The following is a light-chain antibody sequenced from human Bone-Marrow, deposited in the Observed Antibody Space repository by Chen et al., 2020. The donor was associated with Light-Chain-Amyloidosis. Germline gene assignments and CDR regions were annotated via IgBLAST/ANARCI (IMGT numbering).Light chain of an antibody. CDR1: QSISSY. Sequence: DIQMTQSQSSLSASVGDRVTITCRSSQSISSYLNWYQQKPGKAPKLLIYAASSLQRGVPSRFSGSGSWTDFTLTISSLQPEDFATYYCQQSYSTPLTFGPGTKVDSK. V-gene: IGKV1-39*01. CDR3: QQSYSTPLT. J-gene: IGKJ3*01. CDR2: AAS.